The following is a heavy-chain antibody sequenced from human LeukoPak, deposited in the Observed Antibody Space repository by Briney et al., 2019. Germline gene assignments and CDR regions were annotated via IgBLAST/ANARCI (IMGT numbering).Heavy chain of an antibody. D-gene: IGHD6-13*01. V-gene: IGHV1-8*01. CDR3: GVAAAGLDYYGMDV. J-gene: IGHJ6*02. CDR1: GYTFTSYD. CDR2: MNPNSGNT. Sequence: ASVKVSCKASGYTFTSYDINWVRQATGQGLEWMGWMNPNSGNTGYAQKFQGRVTMTRNTSISTAYMELSSLRSEDTAVYYCGVAAAGLDYYGMDVWGQGTTVTVSS.